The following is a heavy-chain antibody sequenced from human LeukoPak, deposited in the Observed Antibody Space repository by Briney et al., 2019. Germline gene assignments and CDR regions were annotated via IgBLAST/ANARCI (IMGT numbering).Heavy chain of an antibody. V-gene: IGHV3-23*01. CDR3: AKGRASCCDY. CDR1: GFTFGSYG. D-gene: IGHD2-2*01. CDR2: ISGSDRST. Sequence: GRSLRLSCAASGFTFGSYGMHWVRQAPGKGLEWVSGISGSDRSTYYADSVKGRFTISRDNAKNTVYLQMNSLRAEDTAVYYCAKGRASCCDYWGLGALVTVSS. J-gene: IGHJ4*02.